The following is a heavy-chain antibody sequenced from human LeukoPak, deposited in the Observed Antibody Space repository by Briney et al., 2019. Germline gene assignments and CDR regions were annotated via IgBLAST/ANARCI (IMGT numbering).Heavy chain of an antibody. CDR3: AKRKNSPGYSSLDQ. D-gene: IGHD2-15*01. CDR2: VSRTGSTK. V-gene: IGHV3-23*01. Sequence: GGSLRLSCVAPGFTFSSFALDWVRQAPGRGLEWISVVSRTGSTKYYADSVKGRFTVSRDNSKNTVYLQMNSLRVDDSAVYYCAKRKNSPGYSSLDQWGQGTLVTVSS. J-gene: IGHJ4*02. CDR1: GFTFSSFA.